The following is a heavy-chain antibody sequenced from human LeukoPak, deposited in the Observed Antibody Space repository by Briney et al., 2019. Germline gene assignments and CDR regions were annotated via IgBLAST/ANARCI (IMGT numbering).Heavy chain of an antibody. CDR2: ISYDGSNK. D-gene: IGHD2-15*01. J-gene: IGHJ4*02. CDR1: GFTFSSYG. V-gene: IGHV3-30*18. Sequence: GGSLRLSCAASGFTFSSYGMHWVRQAPDKGLEWVAVISYDGSNKYYADSVKGRFTISRDNSKNTLYLQMNNLRAEDTAVYYCAKDLKEDIVVVVAATPDYWGQGTLVTVSS. CDR3: AKDLKEDIVVVVAATPDY.